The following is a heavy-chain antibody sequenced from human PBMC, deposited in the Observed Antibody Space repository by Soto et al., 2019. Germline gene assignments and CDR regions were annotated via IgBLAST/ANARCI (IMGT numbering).Heavy chain of an antibody. CDR3: AADPGTGELFDY. CDR2: IVVGSGNT. D-gene: IGHD1-1*01. V-gene: IGHV1-58*01. CDR1: GFTFTSSA. J-gene: IGHJ4*02. Sequence: QMQLVQSGPEVKKPGTSVKVSCKASGFTFTSSAVQWVRQARGQRLEWIGWIVVGSGNTNYAQKFQERVTITRDMSTSTAYMELSSLRSEDTAVYYCAADPGTGELFDYWVQGTLVTVSS.